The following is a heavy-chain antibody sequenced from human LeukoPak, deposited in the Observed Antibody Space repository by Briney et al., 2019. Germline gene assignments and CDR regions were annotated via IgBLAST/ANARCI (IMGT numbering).Heavy chain of an antibody. D-gene: IGHD3-10*01. Sequence: GGSLRLSCAASGFTFSSSDMSWVRQAPGSGLEWVSSIRHSDSNTYYADSVMGRFTISRDNSKNTLYLQMGSLRAEDMAVYYCARGRRGVSSYFDYWGQGTLVTVSS. J-gene: IGHJ4*02. CDR1: GFTFSSSD. CDR2: IRHSDSNT. CDR3: ARGRRGVSSYFDY. V-gene: IGHV3-23*05.